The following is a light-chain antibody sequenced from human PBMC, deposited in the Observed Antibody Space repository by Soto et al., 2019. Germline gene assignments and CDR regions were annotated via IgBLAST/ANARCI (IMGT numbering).Light chain of an antibody. CDR3: QQYNNWPPIT. J-gene: IGKJ5*01. V-gene: IGKV3-15*01. CDR1: QSVSSN. CDR2: GVS. Sequence: ERIMTHSPATLSVSPCESATLSFSASQSVSSNLAWYQQKPGQAPRLLIYGVSTRATGIPARFSGSGSETKFTLTISSLQSEDFAVYYCQQYNNWPPITFGQGTRLEIK.